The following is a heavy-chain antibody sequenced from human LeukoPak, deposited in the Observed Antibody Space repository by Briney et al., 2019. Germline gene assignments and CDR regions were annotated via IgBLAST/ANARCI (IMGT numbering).Heavy chain of an antibody. J-gene: IGHJ6*03. Sequence: ASVKVSCKASGYTFTDYGVSWVRQAPGQGLEWMGWISGYNGNTNYAQKLQGRVTMTTDTSTSTAYMELRSLRSDDTAVYYCARETADDDFWSVDYMDVWGKGTTVTVSS. CDR3: ARETADDDFWSVDYMDV. V-gene: IGHV1-18*01. D-gene: IGHD3-3*01. CDR2: ISGYNGNT. CDR1: GYTFTDYG.